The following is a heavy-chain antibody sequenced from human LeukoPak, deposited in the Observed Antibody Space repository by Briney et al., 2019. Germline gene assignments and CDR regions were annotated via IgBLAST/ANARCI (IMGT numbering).Heavy chain of an antibody. CDR1: GFTFSSFW. D-gene: IGHD5-18*01. CDR2: INSDGSTT. V-gene: IGHV3-74*01. Sequence: PGGSLRLSCAASGFTFSSFWMHWVRQPPGKGLVWVSGINSDGSTTGYADSVKGLFTISRDNAKSTVHLQMNSLRAEDTAVYYCARGGYGAHMGWGQGTLVTVSS. CDR3: ARGGYGAHMG. J-gene: IGHJ4*02.